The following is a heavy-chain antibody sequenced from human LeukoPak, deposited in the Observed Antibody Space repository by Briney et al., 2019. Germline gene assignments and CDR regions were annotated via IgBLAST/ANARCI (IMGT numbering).Heavy chain of an antibody. Sequence: PETLSLTCTVAGVSISSYYWSWIRQTHGKGLEWIGYFHNGGGIHYSPSLLGRATISADTSKNQFSLSLSSVTAADTAVYYCARILTIFGVVSKFDYWGQGALVTVSS. CDR3: ARILTIFGVVSKFDY. J-gene: IGHJ4*02. CDR1: GVSISSYY. D-gene: IGHD3-3*01. CDR2: FHNGGGI. V-gene: IGHV4-59*01.